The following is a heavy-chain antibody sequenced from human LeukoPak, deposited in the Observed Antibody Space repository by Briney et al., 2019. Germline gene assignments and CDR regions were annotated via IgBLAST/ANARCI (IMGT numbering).Heavy chain of an antibody. CDR1: SGSISSSSYY. V-gene: IGHV4-61*02. Sequence: SETLSLTCTVSSGSISSSSYYWGWIRQPAGKGLEWIGRIYTSGSTNYNPSLKSRVTMSVDTSKNQFSLKLSSVTAADTAVYYCARVYSSDENWFDPWGQGTLVTVSS. J-gene: IGHJ5*02. D-gene: IGHD6-19*01. CDR2: IYTSGST. CDR3: ARVYSSDENWFDP.